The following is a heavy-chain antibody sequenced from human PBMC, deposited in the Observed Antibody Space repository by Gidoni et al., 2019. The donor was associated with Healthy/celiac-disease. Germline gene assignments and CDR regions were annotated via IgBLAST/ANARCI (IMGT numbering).Heavy chain of an antibody. Sequence: QVQLQQWGAGLLKPSETLSLTCAVYGVSFRGYYWSWIRQPPGKGLEWIGEINHSGSTNDNPSHKRRVTISVDTSKNQFSLKLSSVTAADTAVYYCARGRVVLGYWGQGTLVTVSS. CDR3: ARGRVVLGY. CDR2: INHSGST. CDR1: GVSFRGYY. V-gene: IGHV4-34*01. D-gene: IGHD3-10*01. J-gene: IGHJ4*02.